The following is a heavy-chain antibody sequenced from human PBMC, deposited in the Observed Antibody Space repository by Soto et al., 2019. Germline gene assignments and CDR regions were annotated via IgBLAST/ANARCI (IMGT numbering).Heavy chain of an antibody. J-gene: IGHJ5*02. CDR1: GGTFSSYA. Sequence: QVQLVQSGAEVKKPGSSVKVSCKASGGTFSSYAISWVRQAPGQGLEWMGGSIPIFGTANYAQKFPGRVTITADESTSTAYMELSSLRSEDTAVYYCARGVSSRGADKNWFDPWGQGTLVTVSA. V-gene: IGHV1-69*01. CDR3: ARGVSSRGADKNWFDP. D-gene: IGHD2-2*01. CDR2: SIPIFGTA.